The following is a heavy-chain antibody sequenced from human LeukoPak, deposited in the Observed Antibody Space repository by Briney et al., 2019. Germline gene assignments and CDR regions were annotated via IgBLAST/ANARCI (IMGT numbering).Heavy chain of an antibody. D-gene: IGHD3-3*01. V-gene: IGHV1-2*02. J-gene: IGHJ5*02. Sequence: ASVKVSCKASGYTFTGYYMHWVRQAPGQGLEWMGWINPNSGGTNYAQKFQGRVTMTRDTSISTAYMELSRLRSDDTAVYYCARGPRPIFGVVNLGWFDPWGQGTLVTVSS. CDR2: INPNSGGT. CDR3: ARGPRPIFGVVNLGWFDP. CDR1: GYTFTGYY.